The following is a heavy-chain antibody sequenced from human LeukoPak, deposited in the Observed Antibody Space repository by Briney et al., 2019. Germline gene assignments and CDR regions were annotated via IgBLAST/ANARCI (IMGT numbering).Heavy chain of an antibody. CDR2: INPNSGGT. D-gene: IGHD3-10*01. CDR3: ARDQPVYELWFGRGMVFDP. Sequence: ASVKVSCKASGYNFTGYYMHWVRQAPGEGLEWMGWINPNSGGTNYAQKFQDWVTMTRDMSISTAYMELSRLRSDDTAVYYCARDQPVYELWFGRGMVFDPWGQGTLVTVSS. CDR1: GYNFTGYY. J-gene: IGHJ5*02. V-gene: IGHV1-2*04.